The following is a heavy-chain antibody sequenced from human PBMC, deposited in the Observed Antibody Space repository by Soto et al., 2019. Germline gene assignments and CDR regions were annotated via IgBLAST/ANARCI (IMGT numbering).Heavy chain of an antibody. J-gene: IGHJ6*02. Sequence: QVQLVQSGAEVKKPGASVKVSCKASGYTFTSYDINWVRQATGQGLEWMGWMNPNSGNTGYAQKFQGRVTMTRNTSKSTAYMELSSMRSEDTAVYYCARGVEDIVVVVADPDYYYGMDVWGQGTTVTVSS. CDR1: GYTFTSYD. V-gene: IGHV1-8*01. CDR3: ARGVEDIVVVVADPDYYYGMDV. CDR2: MNPNSGNT. D-gene: IGHD2-15*01.